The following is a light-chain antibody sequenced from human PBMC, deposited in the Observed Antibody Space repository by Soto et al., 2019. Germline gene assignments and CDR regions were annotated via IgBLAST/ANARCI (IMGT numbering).Light chain of an antibody. J-gene: IGLJ2*01. Sequence: QSVLTQPPSASGTPGQRVTISCSGTSSSIESNYVYWYQQLPGTAPRLLIYRNNQRPSGVPARFSGSKSGTSASLAISALRSEEEADYYCTVWNDSLRGRLFGGGTKLTVL. V-gene: IGLV1-47*01. CDR3: TVWNDSLRGRL. CDR1: SSSIESNY. CDR2: RNN.